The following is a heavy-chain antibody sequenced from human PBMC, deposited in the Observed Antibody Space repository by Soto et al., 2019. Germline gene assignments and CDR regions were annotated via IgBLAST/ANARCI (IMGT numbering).Heavy chain of an antibody. CDR1: GFTFSNSW. CDR2: LSSDGFGA. J-gene: IGHJ4*02. V-gene: IGHV3-74*03. D-gene: IGHD3-16*01. Sequence: GGSLRLSCAASGFTFSNSWMHWVRQVSGKGLEWVARLSSDGFGAAYADSVKGRFFISRDIARNTLSLQMNSLRADDTAVYYCARDLGGPDYWGRGTSVTVSS. CDR3: ARDLGGPDY.